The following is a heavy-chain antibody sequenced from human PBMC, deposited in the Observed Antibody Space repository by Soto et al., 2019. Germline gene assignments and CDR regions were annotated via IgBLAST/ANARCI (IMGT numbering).Heavy chain of an antibody. CDR1: GGSVSSGSYY. CDR3: ARVSRGYSSGWYGAFDF. D-gene: IGHD6-19*01. J-gene: IGHJ3*01. CDR2: TYYSGST. Sequence: QVQLQESGPGLVKPSETLSLTCTVSGGSVSSGSYYWSWIRQPPGKALEWIGYTYYSGSTKYNPPLMGRVTRSVDTSKNLCSMKLGSVTAADTAVYYCARVSRGYSSGWYGAFDFWGQGTMVTVSS. V-gene: IGHV4-61*01.